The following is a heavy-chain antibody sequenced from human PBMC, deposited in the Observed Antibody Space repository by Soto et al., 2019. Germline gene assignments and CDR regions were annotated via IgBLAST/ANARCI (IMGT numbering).Heavy chain of an antibody. D-gene: IGHD3-22*01. CDR1: GGTFSSYA. V-gene: IGHV1-69*06. Sequence: QVQLVQSGAEVKKPGSSVKVSCKASGGTFSSYAISWVRQAPGQGLEWMGGIIPIFGTANYAQKFQGRVTITADKSTSTAYMELSSLRYEDTAVYYCARERYYYDSSGYFYVYYFDYLGQGTLVTVSS. CDR3: ARERYYYDSSGYFYVYYFDY. CDR2: IIPIFGTA. J-gene: IGHJ4*02.